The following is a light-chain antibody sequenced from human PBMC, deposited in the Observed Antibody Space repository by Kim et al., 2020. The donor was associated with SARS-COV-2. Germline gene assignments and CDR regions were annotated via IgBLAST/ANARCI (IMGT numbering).Light chain of an antibody. CDR2: GAF. Sequence: SVSPGERATLSCRASQSVSSNLAWYQQKPGQAPRLLIYGAFTSATGIPARFSGSGSGTEFTLTINSLQSEDFAVYYCQQYKNWPYTFGERTKLEI. J-gene: IGKJ2*01. V-gene: IGKV3-15*01. CDR1: QSVSSN. CDR3: QQYKNWPYT.